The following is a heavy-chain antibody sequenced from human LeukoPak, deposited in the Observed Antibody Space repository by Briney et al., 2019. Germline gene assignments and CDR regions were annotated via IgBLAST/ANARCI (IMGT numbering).Heavy chain of an antibody. CDR3: ARQGLKNWFDP. CDR2: IYPGDSDT. Sequence: GESLKISCKDSGDNFKTHWIGWVRQMPGKGLEWMGIIYPGDSDTRYSPSFQGQVTISADTSISTAYLQWSSLKASDTAIYYCARQGLKNWFDPWGQGTLVTVSS. D-gene: IGHD2/OR15-2a*01. V-gene: IGHV5-51*01. CDR1: GDNFKTHW. J-gene: IGHJ5*02.